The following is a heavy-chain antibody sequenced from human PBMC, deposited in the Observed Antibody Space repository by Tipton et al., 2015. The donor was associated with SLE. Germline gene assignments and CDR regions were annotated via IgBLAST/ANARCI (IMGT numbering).Heavy chain of an antibody. CDR3: ARRLRSESLYGALDI. CDR1: DDSIRDYY. J-gene: IGHJ3*02. D-gene: IGHD3-16*02. V-gene: IGHV4-38-2*01. CDR2: IYRSGST. Sequence: TLSLTCSVSDDSIRDYYFSWIRQPPGNKLEWIGSIYRSGSTYYNPSLKSRVTISLDTSKNQFSLKLTSVTAADTAVYYCARRLRSESLYGALDIWGQGTMVTVSS.